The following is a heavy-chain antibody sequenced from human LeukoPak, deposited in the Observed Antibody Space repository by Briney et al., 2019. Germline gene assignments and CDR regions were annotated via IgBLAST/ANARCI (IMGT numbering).Heavy chain of an antibody. CDR3: VKDLTTVTTQGDY. CDR2: IYSGGNT. D-gene: IGHD4-17*01. Sequence: GGSLRLSCTVSGFTVSSNSWSWVRQAPGKGLEWVSFIYSGGNTHYSDSVKGRFTISRDNSKNTLYLQMNSLRADDTAVYYCVKDLTTVTTQGDYWGQGTLVTVSS. CDR1: GFTVSSNS. J-gene: IGHJ4*02. V-gene: IGHV3-53*05.